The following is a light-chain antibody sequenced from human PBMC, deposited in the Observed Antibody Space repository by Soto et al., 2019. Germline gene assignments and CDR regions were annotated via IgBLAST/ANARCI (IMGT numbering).Light chain of an antibody. Sequence: QSALTQPASVSGSPGQSITISYTGTSSDIGGYNYVSWYQQHPGKAPKLMIYEVSSRPSGVSNRFSGSKSGNTASLTISGLQAEDEADYFCGSYTSTSTLYVFGSGTKLTVL. CDR1: SSDIGGYNY. V-gene: IGLV2-14*01. CDR3: GSYTSTSTLYV. J-gene: IGLJ1*01. CDR2: EVS.